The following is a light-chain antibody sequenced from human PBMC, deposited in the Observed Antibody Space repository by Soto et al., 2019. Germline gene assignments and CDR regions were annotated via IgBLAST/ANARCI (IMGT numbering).Light chain of an antibody. CDR3: QQYHTWPFT. CDR1: QSVSSY. CDR2: DAS. Sequence: EIVLTQSPATLSLSPGERATLSCRASQSVSSYLAWYQQKPGQAPRLLIYDASKRATGIPARFSGSGSGTEFTLTISSLQSEDCAIYYCQQYHTWPFTFGGGTKVDIK. V-gene: IGKV3D-15*01. J-gene: IGKJ4*01.